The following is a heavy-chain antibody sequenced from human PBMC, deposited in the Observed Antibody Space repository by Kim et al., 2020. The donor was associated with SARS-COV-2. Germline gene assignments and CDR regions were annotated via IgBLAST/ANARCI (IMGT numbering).Heavy chain of an antibody. V-gene: IGHV3-33*01. Sequence: GGSLRLSCAASGFTFSSYGMHWVRQAPGKGLEWVAVIWYDGSNKYYADSVKGRFTISRDNSKNTLYLQMNSLRAEDTAVYYCARTIIVGAAYFDYWGQGTLVTVSS. CDR3: ARTIIVGAAYFDY. CDR1: GFTFSSYG. CDR2: IWYDGSNK. J-gene: IGHJ4*02. D-gene: IGHD1-26*01.